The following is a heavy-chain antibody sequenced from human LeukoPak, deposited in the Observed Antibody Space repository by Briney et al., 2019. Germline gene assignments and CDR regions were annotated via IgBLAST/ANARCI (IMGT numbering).Heavy chain of an antibody. CDR3: AKSIDYDSSGPYYFDY. D-gene: IGHD3-22*01. Sequence: GGSLRLSCAASGFTFSSYAMSWVRQAPGKGLEWVSAISGSGGSTYYADSVKGRFTISRDNSKNTLYLQMNSLSAEDTAVYYCAKSIDYDSSGPYYFDYWGQGTLVTVSS. CDR2: ISGSGGST. J-gene: IGHJ4*02. V-gene: IGHV3-23*01. CDR1: GFTFSSYA.